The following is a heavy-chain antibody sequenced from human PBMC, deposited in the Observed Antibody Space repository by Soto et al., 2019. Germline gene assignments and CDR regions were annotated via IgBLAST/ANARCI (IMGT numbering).Heavy chain of an antibody. CDR3: ARDLYGGLPPSYYYMDV. CDR2: IYSGGST. D-gene: IGHD3-16*01. Sequence: GGSLRLSCAASGFTVSSNYMSWVRQAPGKGLEWVSVIYSGGSTYYADSVKGRFTISRDNSKNTLYLQMNSLRAEDTAVYYCARDLYGGLPPSYYYMDVWGKGTTVTVSS. V-gene: IGHV3-66*01. CDR1: GFTVSSNY. J-gene: IGHJ6*03.